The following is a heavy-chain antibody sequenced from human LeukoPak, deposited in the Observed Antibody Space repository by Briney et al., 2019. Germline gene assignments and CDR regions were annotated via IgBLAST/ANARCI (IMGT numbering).Heavy chain of an antibody. J-gene: IGHJ4*02. CDR1: GFSFNNYA. CDR2: MSKDGYNK. Sequence: GGSLRLSCAASGFSFNNYAIHWVRQAPGKGLEWVAAMSKDGYNKFYADSVKGRFAISRDGSENTLFLQMNSLATEDTAVYYCVREGLAFGPAKLTYFDFWGLGTLVTVSS. CDR3: VREGLAFGPAKLTYFDF. V-gene: IGHV3-30*09. D-gene: IGHD3/OR15-3a*01.